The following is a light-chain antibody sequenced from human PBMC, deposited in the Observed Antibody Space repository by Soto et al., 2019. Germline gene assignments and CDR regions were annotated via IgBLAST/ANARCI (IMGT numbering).Light chain of an antibody. V-gene: IGKV2-28*01. CDR3: MQSLQTPIT. CDR1: RRLLQSNGYNY. J-gene: IGKJ2*01. CDR2: LDS. Sequence: DIVLTQSPLTLPVSLGEPASISCRASRRLLQSNGYNYLDWFLQKPGQSPQLLVYLDSNRASGVPGRFSGSGSGTDFTLKISRVEAEDVGVYYCMQSLQTPITFGPGTRLEI.